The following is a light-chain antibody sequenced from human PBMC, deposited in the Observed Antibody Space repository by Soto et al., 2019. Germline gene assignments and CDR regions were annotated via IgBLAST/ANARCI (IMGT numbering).Light chain of an antibody. CDR1: QTIASY. J-gene: IGKJ3*01. V-gene: IGKV1-39*01. CDR2: AAS. Sequence: DIQMTQSPSSLSASVGDRVTITCRASQTIASYLNWYQQKPGEAPNRLIYAASSLQSGVPSRFSGSGSGTDFTLTIGSLQPEDFATYYCQQSYSAPFTFGPGNKVDIK. CDR3: QQSYSAPFT.